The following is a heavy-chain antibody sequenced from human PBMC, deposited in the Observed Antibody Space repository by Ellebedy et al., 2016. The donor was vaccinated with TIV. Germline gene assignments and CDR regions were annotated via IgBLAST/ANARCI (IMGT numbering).Heavy chain of an antibody. J-gene: IGHJ4*02. Sequence: ASVKVSCXASGYTFTSYAMHWVRQAPGQRLEWMGWINAGNGNTKYSQKFQGRVTITRDTSASTAYMELSSLRSEDTAVYYCAREGIAAAGYTFYYFDYWGQGTLVTVSS. CDR2: INAGNGNT. D-gene: IGHD6-13*01. V-gene: IGHV1-3*01. CDR3: AREGIAAAGYTFYYFDY. CDR1: GYTFTSYA.